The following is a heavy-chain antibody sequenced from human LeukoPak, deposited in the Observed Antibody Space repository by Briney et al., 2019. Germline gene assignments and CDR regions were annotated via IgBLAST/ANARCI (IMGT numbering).Heavy chain of an antibody. CDR1: GFTFSSYA. J-gene: IGHJ4*02. Sequence: PGGSLRLSCAASGFTFSSYAMHWVRQAPGKGLEYVSAISSNGGSTYYANSVKSRFTISRDNSKNTLYLQMGSLRAEDMAVYYCARDGESGYSYGRFDYWGQGTLVTVSS. D-gene: IGHD5-18*01. CDR3: ARDGESGYSYGRFDY. CDR2: ISSNGGST. V-gene: IGHV3-64*01.